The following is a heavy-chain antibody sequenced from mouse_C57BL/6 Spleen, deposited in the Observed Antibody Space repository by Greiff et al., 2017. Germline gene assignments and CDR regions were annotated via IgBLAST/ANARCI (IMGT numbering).Heavy chain of an antibody. V-gene: IGHV1-26*01. CDR3: ASRYDYGPWLAD. J-gene: IGHJ3*01. CDR1: GYTFTDYY. D-gene: IGHD2-4*01. Sequence: EVQLQQSGPELVKPGASVKISCKASGYTFTDYYMNWVKQSNGKSLEWIGDITPKNGGTSYNQKFQGKATLTVDKSSSTAYMELRSLTAEDSAVYYCASRYDYGPWLADWGQGTLITVSA. CDR2: ITPKNGGT.